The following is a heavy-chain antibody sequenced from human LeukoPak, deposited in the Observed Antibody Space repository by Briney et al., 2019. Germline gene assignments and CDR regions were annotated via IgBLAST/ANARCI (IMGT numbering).Heavy chain of an antibody. V-gene: IGHV4-31*03. CDR3: ARVGPSIAARPFYFDY. CDR2: IYYSGST. Sequence: SETLSLTCTVSGGSISSGGYYWSWIRQHPGKGLEWIGYIYYSGSTYYNPSLKGRVTISVDTSKNQFSLKLSSVTAADTAVYYCARVGPSIAARPFYFDYWGQGTLVTVSS. CDR1: GGSISSGGYY. J-gene: IGHJ4*02. D-gene: IGHD6-6*01.